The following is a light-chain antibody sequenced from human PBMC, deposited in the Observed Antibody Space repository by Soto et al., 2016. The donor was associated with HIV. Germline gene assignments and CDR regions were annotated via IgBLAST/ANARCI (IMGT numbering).Light chain of an antibody. J-gene: IGKJ2*01. Sequence: IRMTQSPSSVSASVGDRVTITCRASQGISSSLAWYQQKPGKAPKLLIYAASNLQSGVPSRFSGSGSGTDFTLTISNLQPEDFATYYCQQANSFPPYTFGQGTKLEIK. CDR2: AAS. V-gene: IGKV1-12*01. CDR3: QQANSFPPYT. CDR1: QGISSS.